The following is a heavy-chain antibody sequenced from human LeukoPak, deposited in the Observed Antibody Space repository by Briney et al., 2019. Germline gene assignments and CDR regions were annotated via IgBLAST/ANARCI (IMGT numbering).Heavy chain of an antibody. J-gene: IGHJ4*02. CDR2: IWYDGSNK. CDR3: ARDERGYYYRGAFFGAIDY. Sequence: GGSLRLSCAASGFTFISYAMHWVRQAPGKGLEWVAFIWYDGSNKYYADSVRGRFTMSRDNSKNTLYLQMSGLRDEDTAVYYCARDERGYYYRGAFFGAIDYWGQGTLVTVSS. V-gene: IGHV3-33*01. D-gene: IGHD3-22*01. CDR1: GFTFISYA.